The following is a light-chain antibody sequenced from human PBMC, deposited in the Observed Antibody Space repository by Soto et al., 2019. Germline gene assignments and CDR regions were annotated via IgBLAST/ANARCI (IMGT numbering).Light chain of an antibody. V-gene: IGLV2-14*03. J-gene: IGLJ1*01. CDR2: EVS. CDR1: SSYVGAYDY. CDR3: SSYTSSSTRV. Sequence: QSALTQPASVSGSPRQSITISCTGTSSYVGAYDYVSWYQQHPDKAPKLMIYEVSNRPSGVSNRFSGSKSVNTATLTISGLQADDEADYYCSSYTSSSTRVFGNGTKVTVL.